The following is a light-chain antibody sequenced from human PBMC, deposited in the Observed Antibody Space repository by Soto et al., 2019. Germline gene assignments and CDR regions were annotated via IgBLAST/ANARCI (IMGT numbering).Light chain of an antibody. J-gene: IGLJ3*02. CDR2: DTN. Sequence: QAVVTQEPSLTVSPGGTVTLTCGSSFGAVTKDNYPYWFQQKPGQAPRTLIYDTNNRQSWTPGRFSGSILGGKAALTLSGAQPEDEADYYCLLSYAGVRPVFGGGTKLTVL. V-gene: IGLV7-46*01. CDR3: LLSYAGVRPV. CDR1: FGAVTKDNY.